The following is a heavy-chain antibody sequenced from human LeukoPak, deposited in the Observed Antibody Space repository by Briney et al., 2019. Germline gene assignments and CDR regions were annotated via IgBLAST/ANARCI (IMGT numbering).Heavy chain of an antibody. D-gene: IGHD3-10*01. V-gene: IGHV3-64D*06. CDR2: ISSNGGST. Sequence: GGSLRLSCSASGFTFSRYAMHWVRQAPGKGLEYVSAISSNGGSTYYADSVKGRFTISRDNSRNTLHLQMSSLRVEDTAVYYCVKDSSSGSYFDCWGQGTLVTVSS. CDR1: GFTFSRYA. CDR3: VKDSSSGSYFDC. J-gene: IGHJ4*02.